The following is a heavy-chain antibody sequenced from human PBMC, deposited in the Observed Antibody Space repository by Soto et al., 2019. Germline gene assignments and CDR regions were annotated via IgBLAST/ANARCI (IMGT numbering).Heavy chain of an antibody. V-gene: IGHV5-51*01. CDR3: ARPPLPGYSIHFNS. CDR2: VYPRDSDT. CDR1: GYIFIDYW. D-gene: IGHD2-15*01. Sequence: GESLKISCKASGYIFIDYWIGWVRQMPGKGLEWMGIVYPRDSDTRYSPSFQGQGTISADRSTGTAFLQWRSLKASDTALYYCARPPLPGYSIHFNSWGQGTLVTVSS. J-gene: IGHJ4*02.